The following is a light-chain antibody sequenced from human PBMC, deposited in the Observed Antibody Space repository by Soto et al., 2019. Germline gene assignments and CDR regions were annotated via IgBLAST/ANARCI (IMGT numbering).Light chain of an antibody. CDR1: QGVSSR. Sequence: TVVTPSPATLSVSPCETASLSFRASQGVSSRLAWYQHKPGQAPRLLISGASNRATGIPDRFSGSGSGTDFTLTISRLEPEDFALYYCQHYGGSPITFGQGTRLEIK. CDR3: QHYGGSPIT. CDR2: GAS. J-gene: IGKJ5*01. V-gene: IGKV3-20*01.